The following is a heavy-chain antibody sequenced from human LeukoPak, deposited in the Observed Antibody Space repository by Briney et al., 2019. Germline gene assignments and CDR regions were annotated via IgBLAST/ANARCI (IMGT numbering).Heavy chain of an antibody. Sequence: SETLSLTCSVSGVSISTYYWSWIRQPAGKGLEWIGRIKNSGNTNYNPSLESRVTLSLDTSKNQFSLNLSSVTAADTAVYYCAREGSSSGWRPFDIWGQGTVVTVSS. CDR1: GVSISTYY. D-gene: IGHD6-19*01. CDR2: IKNSGNT. J-gene: IGHJ3*02. V-gene: IGHV4-4*07. CDR3: AREGSSSGWRPFDI.